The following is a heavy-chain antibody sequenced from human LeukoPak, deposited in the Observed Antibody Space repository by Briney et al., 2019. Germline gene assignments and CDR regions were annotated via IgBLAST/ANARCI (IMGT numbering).Heavy chain of an antibody. CDR3: ARAFPWNIVVVPAAMSGENWFDP. CDR2: IIPIFGTA. J-gene: IGHJ5*02. D-gene: IGHD2-2*01. CDR1: GGTFSSYA. Sequence: ASVKVSCKASGGTFSSYAISWVRQAPGQGLEWMGGIIPIFGTANYAQKFQGRVTITRNTSISTAYMELSSLRSEDTAVYYCARAFPWNIVVVPAAMSGENWFDPWGQGTLVTVSS. V-gene: IGHV1-69*05.